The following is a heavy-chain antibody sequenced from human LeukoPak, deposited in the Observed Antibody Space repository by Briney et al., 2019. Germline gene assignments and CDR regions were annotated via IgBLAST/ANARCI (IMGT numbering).Heavy chain of an antibody. V-gene: IGHV3-23*01. CDR1: GFTFSTYN. J-gene: IGHJ5*02. Sequence: GGSLRLSCAASGFTFSTYNMNWVRQAPGKGLEWVSGVTSGGGHIYYADFVKGRFTISRDDSKNTLFLQMDSLRVEDTAVYYCVTGDPIWFDPWGQGTLVTVSS. CDR3: VTGDPIWFDP. D-gene: IGHD3-10*01. CDR2: VTSGGGHI.